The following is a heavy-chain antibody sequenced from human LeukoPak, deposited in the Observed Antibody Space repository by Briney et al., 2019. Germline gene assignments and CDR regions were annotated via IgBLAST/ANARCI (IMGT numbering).Heavy chain of an antibody. CDR1: GGTFSSYA. D-gene: IGHD5-24*01. V-gene: IGHV1-69*13. J-gene: IGHJ4*02. Sequence: SVKVSCKASGGTFSSYAISWVRQAPGQGLEWMGGIIPTFGTANYAQKFQGRVTITADESTSTAYMELSSLRSEDTAVYYCARDRGDGYQGYFDYWGQGTLVTVSS. CDR2: IIPTFGTA. CDR3: ARDRGDGYQGYFDY.